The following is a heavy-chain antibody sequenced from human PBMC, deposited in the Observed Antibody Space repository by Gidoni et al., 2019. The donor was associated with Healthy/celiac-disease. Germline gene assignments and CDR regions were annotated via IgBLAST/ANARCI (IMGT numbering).Heavy chain of an antibody. Sequence: QVQLVQSGAEVKKPGSSVKVSCKASGGTFSSYTISWVRQAPGQGLEWMGRIIPILGIANYAQKFQGRVTITADKSTSTAYMELSSLRSEDTAVYYCARGPVAGANWGSVYYFDYWGQGTLVTVSS. V-gene: IGHV1-69*02. CDR3: ARGPVAGANWGSVYYFDY. J-gene: IGHJ4*02. D-gene: IGHD7-27*01. CDR2: IIPILGIA. CDR1: GGTFSSYT.